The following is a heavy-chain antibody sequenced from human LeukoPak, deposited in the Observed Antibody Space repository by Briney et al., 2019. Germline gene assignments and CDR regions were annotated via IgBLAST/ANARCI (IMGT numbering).Heavy chain of an antibody. J-gene: IGHJ4*02. CDR3: ARVRGWYYFDY. Sequence: SQTLPLTCAVSGGSISSGGYSWSWIRQPPGKGLEWIGYIYHSGSTYYNPSLKSRVTISVDRSKNQFSLKLSSVTAADTAVYYCARVRGWYYFDYWGQGTLVTVSS. CDR1: GGSISSGGYS. D-gene: IGHD6-19*01. CDR2: IYHSGST. V-gene: IGHV4-30-2*01.